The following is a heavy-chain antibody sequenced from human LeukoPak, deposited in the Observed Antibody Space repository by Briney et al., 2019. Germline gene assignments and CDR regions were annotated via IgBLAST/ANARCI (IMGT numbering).Heavy chain of an antibody. J-gene: IGHJ4*02. D-gene: IGHD2-2*01. V-gene: IGHV3-23*01. Sequence: GGSLRLSCAASGFTFSSYDMSWVRQAPGKGLEWVSAISGSGGSTYYADSVKGRFTISRDNSKNTLYLQMNSLRAEDTAVYYCATIVVVPAETPYYFDYWGQGTLVTVSS. CDR2: ISGSGGST. CDR3: ATIVVVPAETPYYFDY. CDR1: GFTFSSYD.